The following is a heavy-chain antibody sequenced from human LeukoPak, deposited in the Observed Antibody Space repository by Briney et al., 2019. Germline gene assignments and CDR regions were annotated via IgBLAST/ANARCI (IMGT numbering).Heavy chain of an antibody. D-gene: IGHD3-3*01. CDR1: GGSFSGYY. Sequence: SETLSLTCAVYGGSFSGYYWSWIRQPPGKGLEWIGEINHSGSTNYNPSLKSRVTISVDTSKNQFSLKLSSVTAADTAVYYCARVLPVLRFLEWLSTFDPWGQGTLVTVSS. CDR3: ARVLPVLRFLEWLSTFDP. V-gene: IGHV4-34*01. CDR2: INHSGST. J-gene: IGHJ5*02.